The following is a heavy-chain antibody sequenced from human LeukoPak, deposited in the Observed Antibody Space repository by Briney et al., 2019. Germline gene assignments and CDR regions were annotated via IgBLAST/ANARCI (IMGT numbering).Heavy chain of an antibody. J-gene: IGHJ4*02. D-gene: IGHD2-8*02. V-gene: IGHV3-64*01. CDR2: ITSNGGST. CDR1: GVTFSSYA. Sequence: PGGSLRLSFAASGVTFSSYAMHWVRQAPGRGLEYVSAITSNGGSTYYANSVKGRFTISRDNSKNTLYLQMGSLRAEDMAVYYCARGGGTGGILGYWGQGTLVTVSS. CDR3: ARGGGTGGILGY.